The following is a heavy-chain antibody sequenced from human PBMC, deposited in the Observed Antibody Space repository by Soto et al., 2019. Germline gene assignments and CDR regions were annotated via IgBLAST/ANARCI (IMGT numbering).Heavy chain of an antibody. D-gene: IGHD2-2*01. CDR3: ARHVRVAPASTGVAFDP. J-gene: IGHJ5*02. Sequence: QLQMQESGPGVVQPSETLSLTCTVSGGSIASGGYYWGWIRQSPEKGLEWIGSVYYGGSTYYNPSLQSRLTMSIDTSKSQFSLNLSSVTAADTAVYFCARHVRVAPASTGVAFDPWGQGSLVTVSS. CDR1: GGSIASGGYY. V-gene: IGHV4-39*01. CDR2: VYYGGST.